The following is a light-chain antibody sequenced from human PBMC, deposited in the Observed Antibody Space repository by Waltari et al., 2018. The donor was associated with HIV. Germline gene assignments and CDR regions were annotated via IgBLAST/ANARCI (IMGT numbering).Light chain of an antibody. V-gene: IGKV3-11*01. Sequence: EIVLTQSPATLSLSPRERATLSCWASQSVRSYLAWYQQRPDQAPRLLIYDTSNRATGIPARFSGSGSGTDFTLTISSLEPEDFAVYYCQQRSSWPLTLGQGTNVEFK. J-gene: IGKJ1*01. CDR2: DTS. CDR1: QSVRSY. CDR3: QQRSSWPLT.